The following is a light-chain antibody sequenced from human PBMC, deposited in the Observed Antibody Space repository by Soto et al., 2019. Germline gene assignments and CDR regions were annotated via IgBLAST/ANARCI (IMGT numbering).Light chain of an antibody. CDR3: QQSYSTPYT. V-gene: IGKV1-39*01. J-gene: IGKJ2*01. CDR1: QIITTY. CDR2: SAS. Sequence: DIQMTQSPSSLSASVGDRVTITCRASQIITTYLNWYQQEPGRAPRLLIHSASSLQSGVPSKFSGSGSGADFTLTICSLQPEDFATYYCQQSYSTPYTFGQGTKLEIK.